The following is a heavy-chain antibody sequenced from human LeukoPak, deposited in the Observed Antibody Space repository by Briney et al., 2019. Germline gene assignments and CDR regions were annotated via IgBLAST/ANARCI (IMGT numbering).Heavy chain of an antibody. CDR2: INGGYNGDS. CDR1: GYTFTGYY. CDR3: ARDEKKYCSGGSCPAYFDY. J-gene: IGHJ4*02. V-gene: IGHV1-18*04. D-gene: IGHD2-15*01. Sequence: GASVKVSCKASGYTFTGYYMHWVRQAPGQGLEWMGWINGGYNGDSNYALKLRGRLTMTTDTSTSTAYMELRSLRSDDTAVYYCARDEKKYCSGGSCPAYFDYWGQGTLVTVSS.